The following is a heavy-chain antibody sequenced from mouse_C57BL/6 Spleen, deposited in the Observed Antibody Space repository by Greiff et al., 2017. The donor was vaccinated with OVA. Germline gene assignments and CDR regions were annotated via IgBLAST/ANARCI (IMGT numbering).Heavy chain of an antibody. CDR1: GYTFTSYW. J-gene: IGHJ3*01. CDR2: IDPSDSYT. D-gene: IGHD4-1*01. Sequence: VQLQQPGAELVKPGASVKLSCKASGYTFTSYWMQWVKQRPGQGLEWIGEIDPSDSYTNYNQKFKGKATLTVDTSSSTAYMQLSSLTSEDSAVYFCASRELGRRGFAYWGQGTLVTVSA. V-gene: IGHV1-50*01. CDR3: ASRELGRRGFAY.